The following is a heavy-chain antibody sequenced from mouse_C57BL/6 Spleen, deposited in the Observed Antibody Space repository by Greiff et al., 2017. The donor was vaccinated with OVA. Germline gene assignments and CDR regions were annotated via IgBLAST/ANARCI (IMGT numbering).Heavy chain of an antibody. CDR2: IRSKSNNYAT. J-gene: IGHJ3*01. CDR3: VRDSSGSSWFAY. Sequence: EVQLQESGGGLVQPKGSLKLSCAASGFSFNTYAMNWVRQAPGKGLEWVARIRSKSNNYATYYADSVKDRFTISRDDSESMLYLQMNNLKTEDTAMYYCVRDSSGSSWFAYWGQGTLVTVSA. CDR1: GFSFNTYA. D-gene: IGHD3-2*02. V-gene: IGHV10-1*01.